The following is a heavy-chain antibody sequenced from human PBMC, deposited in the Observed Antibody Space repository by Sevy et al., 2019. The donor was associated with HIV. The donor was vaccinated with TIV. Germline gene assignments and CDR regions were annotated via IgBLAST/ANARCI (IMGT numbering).Heavy chain of an antibody. V-gene: IGHV3-23*01. J-gene: IGHJ6*02. Sequence: GGSLRLSCAPSGFTFSTYAMNWVRQAPGKGLEWVSSIGGSGRYTYYADSVEGRFTISRDNSKNMLYLQMNSLRDADTAVYYCTKGTYSGGTCPRDYYYYGMDVWGQGTTVTVSS. CDR1: GFTFSTYA. CDR2: IGGSGRYT. CDR3: TKGTYSGGTCPRDYYYYGMDV. D-gene: IGHD2-15*01.